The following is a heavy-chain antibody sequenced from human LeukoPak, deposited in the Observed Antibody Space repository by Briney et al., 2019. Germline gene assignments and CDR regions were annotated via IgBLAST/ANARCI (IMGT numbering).Heavy chain of an antibody. J-gene: IGHJ3*02. CDR3: ARQDSSGWAEYAFDI. CDR1: GYTFTSYY. V-gene: IGHV1-46*01. D-gene: IGHD6-19*01. Sequence: ASVKVSCKASGYTFTSYYMHWVRQAPGQGLEWMGIINPSGGSTSYAQKFQGRVTMTRDTSTSTVYMELSSLRSEDTAVYYCARQDSSGWAEYAFDIWGQGTMVTVSS. CDR2: INPSGGST.